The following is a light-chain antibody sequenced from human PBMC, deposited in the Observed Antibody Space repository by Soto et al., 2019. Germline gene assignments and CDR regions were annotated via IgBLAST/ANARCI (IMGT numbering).Light chain of an antibody. Sequence: EIVMTQSPVTLSVSPGERATLSCRASQSVSSNLAWYQQRPGQAPRLLIYEASTRATGVPDRFSGSGYGRAFTLTISSLQPADFAVYYCQQYATSLLTFGGGTKVEIK. CDR3: QQYATSLLT. CDR1: QSVSSN. CDR2: EAS. V-gene: IGKV3-15*01. J-gene: IGKJ4*01.